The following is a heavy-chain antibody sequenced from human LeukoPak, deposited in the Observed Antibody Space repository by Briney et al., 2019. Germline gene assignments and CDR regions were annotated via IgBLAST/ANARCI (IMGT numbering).Heavy chain of an antibody. D-gene: IGHD3-16*02. CDR2: ISGSGGST. Sequence: PGASLRLSCAASGFTFSSYAMSWVRQAPGKGLEWVSAISGSGGSTYYADSVKGRFTISRDNSKNTLYLQMNSLRAEDTAVYYCAKDGTFGGVIVLRYYFDYWGQGTLVTVSS. CDR3: AKDGTFGGVIVLRYYFDY. CDR1: GFTFSSYA. V-gene: IGHV3-23*01. J-gene: IGHJ4*02.